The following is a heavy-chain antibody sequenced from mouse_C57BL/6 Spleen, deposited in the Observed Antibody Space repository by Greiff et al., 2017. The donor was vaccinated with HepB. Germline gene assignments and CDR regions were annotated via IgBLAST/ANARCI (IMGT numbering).Heavy chain of an antibody. CDR3: ARRDDYDVDWYFDV. D-gene: IGHD2-4*01. Sequence: EVKVEESGGGLVKPGGSLKLSCAASGFTFSDYGMHWVRQAPEKGLEWVAYISSGSSTIYYADTVKGRFTISRDNAKNTLFLQMTSLRSEDTAMYYCARRDDYDVDWYFDVWGTGTTVTVSS. V-gene: IGHV5-17*01. J-gene: IGHJ1*03. CDR2: ISSGSSTI. CDR1: GFTFSDYG.